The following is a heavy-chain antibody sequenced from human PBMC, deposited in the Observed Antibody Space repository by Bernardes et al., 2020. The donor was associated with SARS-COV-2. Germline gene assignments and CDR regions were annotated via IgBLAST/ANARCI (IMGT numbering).Heavy chain of an antibody. CDR3: ARDRVGYYDFWSGYSDYYGMDV. J-gene: IGHJ6*02. V-gene: IGHV3-7*01. CDR1: GFTFRSSW. CDR2: IKQDGSEK. Sequence: VGSLRLSCAASGFTFRSSWMSWVRQAPGQGLEWVANIKQDGSEKYYVDSVKGRFTISRDNAKNSLYLQMNSLRAEDTAVYYCARDRVGYYDFWSGYSDYYGMDVWGQGTTVTVSS. D-gene: IGHD3-3*01.